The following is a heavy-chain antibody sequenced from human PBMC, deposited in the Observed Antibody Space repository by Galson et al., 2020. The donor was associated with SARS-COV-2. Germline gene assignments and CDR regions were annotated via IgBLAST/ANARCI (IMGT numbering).Heavy chain of an antibody. D-gene: IGHD3-22*01. J-gene: IGHJ4*02. Sequence: GESLKISCAATGFTFSSYGMHWVRQAPGKGLEWMAFISYDGINKYYVDSVKGRFTISRDNSKNMMYLQMTSLRVEDTALYYCAKEGGQYYDTSYYFGSWGQGTLVTVSS. CDR1: GFTFSSYG. V-gene: IGHV3-30*18. CDR3: AKEGGQYYDTSYYFGS. CDR2: ISYDGINK.